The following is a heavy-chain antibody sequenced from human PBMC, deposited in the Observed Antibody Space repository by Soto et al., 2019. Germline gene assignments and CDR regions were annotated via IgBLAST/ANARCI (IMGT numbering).Heavy chain of an antibody. V-gene: IGHV3-21*01. J-gene: IGHJ3*02. Sequence: VQLVESGGGLVKPGGSLRLSCAASGFTFSSYSMNWVRQAPGKGLEWVSSISSSSSYIYYADSVKGRFTISRDHAKNSLYMKMTSVIAKDTAVSYCARTRRIIVVVGATNTQPNDAFNICSHGRIFIVSS. D-gene: IGHD2-15*01. CDR2: ISSSSSYI. CDR1: GFTFSSYS. CDR3: ARTRRIIVVVGATNTQPNDAFNI.